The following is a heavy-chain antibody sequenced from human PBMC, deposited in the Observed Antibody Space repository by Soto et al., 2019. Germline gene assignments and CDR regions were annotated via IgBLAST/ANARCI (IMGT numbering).Heavy chain of an antibody. Sequence: GPPVKVSCKASGYTFTSSGISWVRQAPGQGPEWMGWISTYNGDTNYAQKFQGRLTMTTDTSTSTAYMDLRSLRSDDRAVYYCARTVAGYFDSWGQGTLVTVSS. CDR2: ISTYNGDT. CDR1: GYTFTSSG. J-gene: IGHJ4*02. D-gene: IGHD6-19*01. V-gene: IGHV1-18*01. CDR3: ARTVAGYFDS.